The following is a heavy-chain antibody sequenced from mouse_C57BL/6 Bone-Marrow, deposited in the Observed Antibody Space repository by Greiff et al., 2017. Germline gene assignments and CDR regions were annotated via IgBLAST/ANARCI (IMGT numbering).Heavy chain of an antibody. D-gene: IGHD2-4*01. V-gene: IGHV1-74*01. J-gene: IGHJ2*01. Sequence: VKQRPGQGLEWIGRIHPSDSDTNYNQKFKGKATLTVDKSSSTAYMQLSSLTSEDSAVYYCAMGDYDVFDYWGQGTTLTVSS. CDR3: AMGDYDVFDY. CDR2: IHPSDSDT.